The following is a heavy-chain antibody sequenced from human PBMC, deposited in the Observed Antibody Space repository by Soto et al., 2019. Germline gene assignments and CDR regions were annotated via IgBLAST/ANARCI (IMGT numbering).Heavy chain of an antibody. D-gene: IGHD5-12*01. CDR2: IYYNDVR. CDR1: VFSSTTAGVA. V-gene: IGHV2-5*01. Sequence: ITLHESGPTLVKPTQTLTLTCTFSVFSSTTAGVAAGWIRQTPGGALAWLTLIYYNDVRRFSPSRKTRLTITGETSKSQVVLYLSNVAPGDTATYFCAHSDGGYEIIYFAFWGQGIPVTVSS. CDR3: AHSDGGYEIIYFAF. J-gene: IGHJ4*02.